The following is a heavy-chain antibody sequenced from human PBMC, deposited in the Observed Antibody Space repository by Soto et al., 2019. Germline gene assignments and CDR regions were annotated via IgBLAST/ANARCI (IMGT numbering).Heavy chain of an antibody. CDR3: AKDGGFAAGRWYGMDV. D-gene: IGHD6-13*01. J-gene: IGHJ6*02. V-gene: IGHV3-30-3*01. CDR2: ISDDGRDQ. CDR1: KCTFST. Sequence: PGGSLRLSCSPSKCTFSTMHWVRQAPGKGPEWIALISDDGRDQKYAASVKGRFTISKAYSKNTVYLEMNTLRVEDTAIYYCAKDGGFAAGRWYGMDVWGQGTTVTVSS.